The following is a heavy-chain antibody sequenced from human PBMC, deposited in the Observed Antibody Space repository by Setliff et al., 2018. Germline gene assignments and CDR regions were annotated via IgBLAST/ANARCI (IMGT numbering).Heavy chain of an antibody. J-gene: IGHJ5*02. V-gene: IGHV5-51*01. CDR3: ARQYYNFWSGYSPKKGWFDP. D-gene: IGHD3-3*01. CDR2: IYPGDSDT. Sequence: GESLKISCKGSGYSSTSYWIAWVRQMPGKGLEWMGIIYPGDSDTRYSPSFEGQVTISADKSISTAYLQWSSLKASDTAMYYCARQYYNFWSGYSPKKGWFDPWGQGTLVTVSS. CDR1: GYSSTSYW.